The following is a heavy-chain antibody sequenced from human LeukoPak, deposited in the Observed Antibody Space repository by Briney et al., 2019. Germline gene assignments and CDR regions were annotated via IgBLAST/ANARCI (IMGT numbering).Heavy chain of an antibody. Sequence: GGSLRLSCAASGFTFSSYSMNWVRQAPGKGLEWVSSISSSSSYIYYADSVKGRFTISRDNAKNSLYLQMNSLRAEDTAVYYCARGGPKRRYPLGAFDIWGQGTMVTVSS. D-gene: IGHD1-14*01. V-gene: IGHV3-21*01. J-gene: IGHJ3*02. CDR1: GFTFSSYS. CDR2: ISSSSSYI. CDR3: ARGGPKRRYPLGAFDI.